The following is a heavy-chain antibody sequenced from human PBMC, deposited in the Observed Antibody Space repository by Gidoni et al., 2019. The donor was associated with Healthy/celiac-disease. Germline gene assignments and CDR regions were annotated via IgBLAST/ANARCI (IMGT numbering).Heavy chain of an antibody. J-gene: IGHJ4*02. CDR2: IYPGDSDT. CDR1: GYSFTSYW. V-gene: IGHV5-51*01. CDR3: ARRGGDYDYVWGSYLDY. D-gene: IGHD3-16*02. Sequence: EVQLVQSGAEVKKPGESLKISCKGSGYSFTSYWFGWVRQLPGKGLEWMGIIYPGDSDTRYSPSFQGQVTISADKSISTAYLQWSSLKASDTAMYYCARRGGDYDYVWGSYLDYWGQGTLVTVSS.